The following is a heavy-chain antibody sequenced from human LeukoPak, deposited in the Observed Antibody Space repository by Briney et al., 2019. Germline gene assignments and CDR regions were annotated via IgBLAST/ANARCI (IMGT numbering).Heavy chain of an antibody. J-gene: IGHJ4*02. CDR2: ISSSSSYI. CDR1: GFTFCSYS. V-gene: IGHV3-21*01. CDR3: ARERDYYDSSGYGMFYDY. Sequence: PGGSLRLSCAASGFTFCSYSMNWVRQAPGKGLEWVSSISSSSSYIYYADSVKGRFTISRDNAKNSLYLQMNSLRAEDTAVYYCARERDYYDSSGYGMFYDYWGQGTLVTVSS. D-gene: IGHD3-22*01.